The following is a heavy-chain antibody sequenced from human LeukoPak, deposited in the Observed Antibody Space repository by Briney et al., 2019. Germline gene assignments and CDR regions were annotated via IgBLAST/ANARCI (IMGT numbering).Heavy chain of an antibody. CDR3: ARAGYYDILTGYSHLGDY. Sequence: GASVKVSCTAYGGTFSSYAITWVRQAPGQGLEWMGRIIPSLGIASYAKNFQARVTIPADKSTSTAYMELSSLRSEDTAVYYCARAGYYDILTGYSHLGDYWGQGTLVTVSS. D-gene: IGHD3-9*01. V-gene: IGHV1-69*04. CDR2: IIPSLGIA. CDR1: GGTFSSYA. J-gene: IGHJ4*02.